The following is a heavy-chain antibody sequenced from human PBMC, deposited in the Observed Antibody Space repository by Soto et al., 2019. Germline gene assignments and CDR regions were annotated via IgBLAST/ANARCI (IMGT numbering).Heavy chain of an antibody. J-gene: IGHJ4*02. CDR2: IKRKTDGGTT. V-gene: IGHV3-15*01. CDR3: ATGGQFYGD. Sequence: EVQLVESGGGLVKPGGSLRLSCAASGFTFSNAWMSWVRQAPGKGLEWVGRIKRKTDGGTTDYAAPLKGRFTISRDDSENTVYLQMTSLKIEDTAVYYCATGGQFYGDWGQGTLVTVSS. CDR1: GFTFSNAW. D-gene: IGHD3-10*01.